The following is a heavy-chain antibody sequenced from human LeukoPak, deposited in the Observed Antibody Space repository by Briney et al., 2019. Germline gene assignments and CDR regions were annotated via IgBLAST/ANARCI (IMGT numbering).Heavy chain of an antibody. CDR2: ISSSGSTI. J-gene: IGHJ4*02. Sequence: PGGSLRLSCAASGFTFSSYGMHWVRQAPGKGLEWVSYISSSGSTIYYADSVKGRFTISRDNAKNSLYLQMNSLRAEVTAVYYCAGGSGSYYGVDYWGQGTLVTVSS. CDR1: GFTFSSYG. D-gene: IGHD3-10*01. CDR3: AGGSGSYYGVDY. V-gene: IGHV3-48*04.